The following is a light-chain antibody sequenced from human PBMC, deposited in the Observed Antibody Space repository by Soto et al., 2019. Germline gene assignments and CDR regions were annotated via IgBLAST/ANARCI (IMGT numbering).Light chain of an antibody. CDR1: SSDVGGYNY. Sequence: QSVLSQPASVSGSPGQSITISCTGSSSDVGGYNYVSWYQQHPGKAPKLMIYEVNNRPSGVSDRFSGSKSGKTASLTISGLQSEDEADYYCSSYSVTSTHYVFGSGTKLTVL. V-gene: IGLV2-14*01. J-gene: IGLJ1*01. CDR3: SSYSVTSTHYV. CDR2: EVN.